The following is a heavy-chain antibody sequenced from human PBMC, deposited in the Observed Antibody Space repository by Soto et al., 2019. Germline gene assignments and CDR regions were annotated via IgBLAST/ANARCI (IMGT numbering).Heavy chain of an antibody. CDR1: GGSFSGYY. CDR2: INHSGST. Sequence: PSETLSLTCAVYGGSFSGYYWSWIRQPPGKGLEWIGEINHSGSTNYNPSLKSRVTISVDTSKNQFSLKLSSVTAADTAVYYCARGRLIIAARPYGYYYYGMDVWGQGTTVTVSS. V-gene: IGHV4-34*01. CDR3: ARGRLIIAARPYGYYYYGMDV. D-gene: IGHD6-6*01. J-gene: IGHJ6*02.